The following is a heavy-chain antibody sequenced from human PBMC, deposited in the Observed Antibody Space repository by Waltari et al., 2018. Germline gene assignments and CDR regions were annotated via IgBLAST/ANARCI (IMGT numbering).Heavy chain of an antibody. V-gene: IGHV1-3*01. CDR3: ARESTRRLSGFDY. CDR1: GYTFTSYA. Sequence: QVQLVQSGAEVKKPGASVKVSCKASGYTFTSYAMHWVRQAPGQRLEWMGWINAGNGNTKYSQKCQGRVTITRDTSASTAYMELSSLRSEDTAVYYCARESTRRLSGFDYWGQGTLVTVSS. D-gene: IGHD2-2*01. J-gene: IGHJ4*02. CDR2: INAGNGNT.